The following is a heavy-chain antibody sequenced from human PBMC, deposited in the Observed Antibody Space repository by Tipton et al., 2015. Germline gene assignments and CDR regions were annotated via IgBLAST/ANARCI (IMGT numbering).Heavy chain of an antibody. CDR2: IFNSGTT. J-gene: IGHJ4*02. Sequence: GLVKPSETLSLTCTVSGDSISSGPYYWSWIRQHPGKGLEWIGYIFNSGTTYYNPSLKGRAAISIDTSQNQFSLMVSSVTAADTAVYYCARDDSSGYYFDCWGQGILVTVSS. CDR1: GDSISSGPYY. D-gene: IGHD3-22*01. CDR3: ARDDSSGYYFDC. V-gene: IGHV4-31*03.